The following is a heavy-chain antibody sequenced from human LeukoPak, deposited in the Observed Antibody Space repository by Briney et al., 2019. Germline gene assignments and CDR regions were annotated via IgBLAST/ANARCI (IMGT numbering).Heavy chain of an antibody. J-gene: IGHJ6*02. Sequence: GGSLRLSCAASGFAFSSSAMSWVRQAPGKGLEWVSAISGSGGSTYYAVSVRGRFTISRDNSKNTLYLQMNSLRAEDTALYYCATRDYYYYGMDVWGQGTTVTVSS. CDR3: ATRDYYYYGMDV. CDR2: ISGSGGST. V-gene: IGHV3-23*01. CDR1: GFAFSSSA.